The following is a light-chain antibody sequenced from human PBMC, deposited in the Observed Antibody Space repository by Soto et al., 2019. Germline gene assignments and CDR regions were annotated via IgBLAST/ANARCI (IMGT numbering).Light chain of an antibody. J-gene: IGKJ2*01. Sequence: IVLTPSPGTLSLSPGETATLSCRASQSLTTRYLAWYQQKPGQAPRLLLYAASTRATGTPDRFSGSGSGTDFALTISSLEPADSAVYFCQQYASSVVYTFGQGTKLEIK. CDR1: QSLTTRY. CDR2: AAS. CDR3: QQYASSVVYT. V-gene: IGKV3-20*01.